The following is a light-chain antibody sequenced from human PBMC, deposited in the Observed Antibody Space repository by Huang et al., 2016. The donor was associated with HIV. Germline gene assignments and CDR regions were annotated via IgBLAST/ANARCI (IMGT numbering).Light chain of an antibody. CDR2: SAS. CDR3: QQSYGALSS. J-gene: IGKJ5*01. V-gene: IGKV1-39*01. CDR1: QSVGTY. Sequence: IQMTQSPTSLSASVGDKVFISCRTSQSVGTYLNWYQQKPGKAPKLLISSASTLHSGVPSRFSGGGSGTVFTLTIGGLQLDDFATYFCQQSYGALSSFGPGTRL.